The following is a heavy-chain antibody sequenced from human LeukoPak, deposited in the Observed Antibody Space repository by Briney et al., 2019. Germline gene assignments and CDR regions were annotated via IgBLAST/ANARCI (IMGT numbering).Heavy chain of an antibody. Sequence: SETLSLTCTVSGGSISSSSYYWGWIRQPPGKGLEWIGSIYYSGSTNYNPSLKSRVTISVDTSKNQSSLKLSSVTAADTAVYCCARGTSSHSGWFDPWGQVTLVTVSS. CDR2: IYYSGST. D-gene: IGHD6-6*01. CDR3: ARGTSSHSGWFDP. CDR1: GGSISSSSYY. V-gene: IGHV4-39*07. J-gene: IGHJ5*02.